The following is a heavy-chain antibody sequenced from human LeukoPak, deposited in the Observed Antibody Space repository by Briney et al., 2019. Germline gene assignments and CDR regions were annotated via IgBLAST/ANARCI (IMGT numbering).Heavy chain of an antibody. V-gene: IGHV1-2*02. CDR3: ARSFLSSSSDN. CDR2: INANSGGT. D-gene: IGHD6-6*01. Sequence: ASVKVSCKASGYTFTGYYMHWVRQAPGQGLEWMGWINANSGGTNYAQKFQGRVTMTRDTSISTVYMDLSSLRSDDTAVYYCARSFLSSSSDNWGQGTLVTVSS. CDR1: GYTFTGYY. J-gene: IGHJ4*02.